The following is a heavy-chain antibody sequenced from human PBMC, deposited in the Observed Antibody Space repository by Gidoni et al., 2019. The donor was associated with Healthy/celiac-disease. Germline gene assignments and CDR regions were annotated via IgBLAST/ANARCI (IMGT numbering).Heavy chain of an antibody. CDR3: ARDLYCSGGSCYFHSEEDYYYGMDV. CDR2: IWYDGSNK. CDR1: GFTFSSYG. Sequence: QVQLVESGGGVVQPGRSLRLSCAASGFTFSSYGMHWVRQAPGKGLEWVAVIWYDGSNKYYADSVKGRFTISRDNSKNTLYLQMNSLRAEDTAVYYCARDLYCSGGSCYFHSEEDYYYGMDVWGQGTTVTVSS. J-gene: IGHJ6*02. D-gene: IGHD2-15*01. V-gene: IGHV3-33*01.